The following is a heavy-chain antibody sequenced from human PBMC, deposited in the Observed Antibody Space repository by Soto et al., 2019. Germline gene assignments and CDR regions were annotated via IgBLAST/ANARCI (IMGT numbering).Heavy chain of an antibody. D-gene: IGHD2-2*03. CDR2: IYYTGNT. CDR3: AAGLDQNKVGY. CDR1: GGSISPSY. V-gene: IGHV4-59*01. J-gene: IGHJ4*02. Sequence: QVRLQESGPGLVKPSETLSLTCTVSGGSISPSYWNWVRQPPGKRQEWIGCIYYTGNTHYNPSLKRRVTIARDTSKNQFSLELTSVTAADTAIYCGAAGLDQNKVGYGGQGTLVTVSS.